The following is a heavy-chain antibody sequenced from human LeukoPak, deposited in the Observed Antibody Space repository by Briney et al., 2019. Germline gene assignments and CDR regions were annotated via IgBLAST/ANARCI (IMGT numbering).Heavy chain of an antibody. V-gene: IGHV4-59*01. CDR1: GDSISSYF. D-gene: IGHD1-26*01. Sequence: SETLSLTCTVSGDSISSYFWNWIRQPPGKALEWIGYIYNSGSTNYNPSLKSRVTISIDTSKNQFSLKLSSVTAADTAVYYCARKKGGTSYFDYWGQGSLVTVSS. CDR3: ARKKGGTSYFDY. J-gene: IGHJ4*02. CDR2: IYNSGST.